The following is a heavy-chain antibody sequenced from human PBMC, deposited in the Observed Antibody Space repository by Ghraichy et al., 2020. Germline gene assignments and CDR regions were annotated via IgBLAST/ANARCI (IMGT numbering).Heavy chain of an antibody. D-gene: IGHD5-24*01. CDR3: AKGGGMATITQYYFEY. CDR2: ISGSGGST. J-gene: IGHJ4*02. V-gene: IGHV3-23*01. Sequence: GGSLRLSCAASGFTFSSYAVSWVRQAPGKGLEWVSVISGSGGSTFYADSVKGRFTISRDNSKNTLYLQMNSLRAEDTAVYYCAKGGGMATITQYYFEYWGQGTLVTVSA. CDR1: GFTFSSYA.